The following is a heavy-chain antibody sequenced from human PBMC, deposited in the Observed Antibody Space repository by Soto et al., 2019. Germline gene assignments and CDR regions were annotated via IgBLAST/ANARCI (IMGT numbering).Heavy chain of an antibody. V-gene: IGHV4-34*01. CDR2: INHSGST. Sequence: SETLSLTCAVYGGSFSGYYWSWIRQPPGKGLEWIGEINHSGSTNYNPSLKSRVTMSVDTSKNQFSLNLSSVTAADTAVYYCAREHGFSYGLNYFDPWGQGTLVTVSS. CDR3: AREHGFSYGLNYFDP. CDR1: GGSFSGYY. J-gene: IGHJ5*02. D-gene: IGHD5-18*01.